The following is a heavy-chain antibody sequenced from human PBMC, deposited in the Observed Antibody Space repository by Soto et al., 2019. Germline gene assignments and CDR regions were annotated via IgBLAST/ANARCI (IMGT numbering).Heavy chain of an antibody. CDR1: GFTFSSYG. V-gene: IGHV3-30*18. D-gene: IGHD3-22*01. CDR2: ISYDGSNK. Sequence: GGSLRLSCAASGFTFSSYGMHWVRQAPGKGLEWVAVISYDGSNKYYADSVKGRFTISRDNSKNTLYLQMNSLRAEDTAVYYCAKDQGGSSGNLFDYWGQGTLVTVSS. CDR3: AKDQGGSSGNLFDY. J-gene: IGHJ4*02.